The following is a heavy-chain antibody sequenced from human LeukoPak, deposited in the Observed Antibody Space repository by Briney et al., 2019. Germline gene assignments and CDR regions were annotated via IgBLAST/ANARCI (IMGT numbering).Heavy chain of an antibody. CDR3: ARDRNMYSSSPHYYYGMDV. V-gene: IGHV3-11*01. J-gene: IGHJ6*02. CDR1: GFSFSDYY. Sequence: GGSLRLSCAASGFSFSDYYMSWIRQAPGKGLEWISYISSSGNTIYYADSVKGRFTISRDNAKNSLYLQVNSLRAEDTAVYYCARDRNMYSSSPHYYYGMDVWGQGTTVTVSS. CDR2: ISSSGNTI. D-gene: IGHD6-6*01.